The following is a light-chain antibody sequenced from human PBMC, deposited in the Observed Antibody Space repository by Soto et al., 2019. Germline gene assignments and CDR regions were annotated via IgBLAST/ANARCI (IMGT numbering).Light chain of an antibody. V-gene: IGKV1-9*01. Sequence: IPLTQSPSSLSASVGDRVTITCRACQGINKFLAWYQQRPGKAPQLLVYGASTLQSGVPSRFSGSGSGTDFTLTISSLQPEDFATYYCQQLTNFRFTFGQGTKLDIK. CDR1: QGINKF. J-gene: IGKJ2*01. CDR3: QQLTNFRFT. CDR2: GAS.